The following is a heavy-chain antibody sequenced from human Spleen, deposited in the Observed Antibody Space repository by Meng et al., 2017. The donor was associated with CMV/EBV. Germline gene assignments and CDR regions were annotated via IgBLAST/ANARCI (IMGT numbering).Heavy chain of an antibody. J-gene: IGHJ6*02. CDR3: ASQDATHYYYYGMDV. CDR2: INSDGSST. CDR1: GFTFSSYW. D-gene: IGHD2-15*01. Sequence: GGSLRLSCAASGFTFSSYWMHWVRQAPGKGLVWVSRINSDGSSTSYADSVKGRFTISRDSPNNKLYLQMNSLRAEDTAVYYCASQDATHYYYYGMDVWGQGTTVTVSS. V-gene: IGHV3-74*01.